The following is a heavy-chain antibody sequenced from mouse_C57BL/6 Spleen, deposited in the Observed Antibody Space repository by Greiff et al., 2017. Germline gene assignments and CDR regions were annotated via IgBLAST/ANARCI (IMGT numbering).Heavy chain of an antibody. CDR1: GFTFSSYA. D-gene: IGHD3-2*02. CDR2: ISDGGSYT. J-gene: IGHJ3*01. CDR3: ARGPRDSSGYAWFAY. Sequence: EVQLVESGGGLVKPGGSLKLSCAASGFTFSSYAMSWVRQTPEKRLEWVATISDGGSYTYYPDNVKGRFTISRDNAKNNLYLQMSHLKSEDTAMYYCARGPRDSSGYAWFAYWGQGTLVTVSA. V-gene: IGHV5-4*01.